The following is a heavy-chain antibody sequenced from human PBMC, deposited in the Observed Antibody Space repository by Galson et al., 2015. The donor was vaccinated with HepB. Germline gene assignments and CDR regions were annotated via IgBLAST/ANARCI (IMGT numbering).Heavy chain of an antibody. CDR3: VRWGREYCTDGSCSYDL. CDR2: ISGGGSST. Sequence: SLRLSCAASGFTFSSYAMSWVRQAPGKGLEWVSAISGGGSSTYHADSVKGRFTISRDNSKNTLYLQMNNLRAEDTAVYYCVRWGREYCTDGSCSYDLWGQGTLVTVSS. V-gene: IGHV3-23*01. CDR1: GFTFSSYA. J-gene: IGHJ5*02. D-gene: IGHD2-15*01.